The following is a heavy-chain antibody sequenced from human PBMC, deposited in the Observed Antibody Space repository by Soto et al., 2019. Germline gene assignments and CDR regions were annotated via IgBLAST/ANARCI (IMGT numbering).Heavy chain of an antibody. V-gene: IGHV3-43*01. CDR2: ISWDGGST. CDR1: GFTFDDYT. D-gene: IGHD3-22*01. CDR3: AKGGMIVVVSALDY. J-gene: IGHJ4*02. Sequence: EVQLVESGGVVVQPGGSLRLSCAASGFTFDDYTMHWVRQAPGKGLEWVFLISWDGGSTYYADSVKGRFTISRDNSKNSLYLEMNSLRTEDTALYYCAKGGMIVVVSALDYWGQGTLVTVSS.